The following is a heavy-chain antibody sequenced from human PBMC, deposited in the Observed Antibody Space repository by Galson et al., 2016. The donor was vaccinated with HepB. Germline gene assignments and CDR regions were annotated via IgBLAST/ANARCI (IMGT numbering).Heavy chain of an antibody. Sequence: SLRLSCAASGFHFSGYGMHWVRQAPGKGLEWVALIWFDGTYKYYADSVRGRFTIPRDDSMNTVFLQMDSLGAEDTAVYYCARAGVSNWPDFDFWGQGALVTVSS. J-gene: IGHJ4*02. V-gene: IGHV3-33*01. CDR1: GFHFSGYG. D-gene: IGHD6-13*01. CDR3: ARAGVSNWPDFDF. CDR2: IWFDGTYK.